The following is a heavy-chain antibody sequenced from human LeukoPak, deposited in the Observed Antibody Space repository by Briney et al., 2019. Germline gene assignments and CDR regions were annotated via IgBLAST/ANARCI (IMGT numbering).Heavy chain of an antibody. CDR1: GGSTSSDY. J-gene: IGHJ4*02. CDR3: ARSTFGGVTDY. V-gene: IGHV4-59*01. D-gene: IGHD3-16*01. Sequence: SETLSLTCTVSGGSTSSDYWNWIRQPPGKGLEWIGYIYYSGSTNYNPSLKSRVTISVDTSKYQFSLKLSSVAAADTAVYYCARSTFGGVTDYWGQGTLVTVSS. CDR2: IYYSGST.